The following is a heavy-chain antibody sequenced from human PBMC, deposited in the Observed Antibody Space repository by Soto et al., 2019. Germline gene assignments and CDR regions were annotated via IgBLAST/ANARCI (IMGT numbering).Heavy chain of an antibody. J-gene: IGHJ5*02. D-gene: IGHD4-17*01. V-gene: IGHV4-34*01. Sequence: SETLSLTCAVYGGSFSGYYWSWIRQPPGKGLEWIGEINHSGSTNYNPSLKSRVTISVDTSKNQFSLKLSSVTAADTAVYYCARAASYGAKGHWFDPGGQETLVTVPS. CDR1: GGSFSGYY. CDR3: ARAASYGAKGHWFDP. CDR2: INHSGST.